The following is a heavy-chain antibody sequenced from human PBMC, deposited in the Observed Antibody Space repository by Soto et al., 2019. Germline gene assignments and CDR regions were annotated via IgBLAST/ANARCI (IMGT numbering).Heavy chain of an antibody. D-gene: IGHD2-15*01. V-gene: IGHV3-7*01. J-gene: IGHJ5*02. Sequence: PGGSLRLSCAASGFTFSSYWMSWVRQAPGKGLEWVANIKQDGSEKYYVDSVKGRFTISRDNAKNSLYLQMNSLRAEDTAVYYCARDLRSGGSRGVWFDPWGQGTLVTVSS. CDR1: GFTFSSYW. CDR2: IKQDGSEK. CDR3: ARDLRSGGSRGVWFDP.